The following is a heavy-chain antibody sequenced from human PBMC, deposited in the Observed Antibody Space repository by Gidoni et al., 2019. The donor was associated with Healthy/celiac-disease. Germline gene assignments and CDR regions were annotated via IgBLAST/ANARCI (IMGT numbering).Heavy chain of an antibody. CDR2: ISYDGSNK. CDR3: AKDWGWFSHSGLYYFDY. D-gene: IGHD3-16*01. V-gene: IGHV3-30*18. J-gene: IGHJ4*02. CDR1: GFTFSSYG. Sequence: QVQLVESGGGVVQPGRSLRLSCAASGFTFSSYGMHWVRQAPGKGLEWVAVISYDGSNKYYADSVKGRFTISRDNSKNTLYLQMNSLRAEDTAVYYCAKDWGWFSHSGLYYFDYWGQGTLVTVSS.